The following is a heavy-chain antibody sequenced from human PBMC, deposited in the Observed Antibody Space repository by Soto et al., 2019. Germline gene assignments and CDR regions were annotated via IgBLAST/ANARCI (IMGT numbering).Heavy chain of an antibody. V-gene: IGHV3-23*01. CDR3: AKSGREIWCGESNWFDP. CDR2: ISGSGGST. J-gene: IGHJ5*02. D-gene: IGHD3-10*01. CDR1: GFTFSSYA. Sequence: EVQLLESGGGLVQPGGSLRLSCAASGFTFSSYAMSWVRQAPGKGLEWVSAISGSGGSTYYADSVKGRFTISRDNSKNTLYLQMNSLRAEDTAVYYCAKSGREIWCGESNWFDPWGQGTLVTVSS.